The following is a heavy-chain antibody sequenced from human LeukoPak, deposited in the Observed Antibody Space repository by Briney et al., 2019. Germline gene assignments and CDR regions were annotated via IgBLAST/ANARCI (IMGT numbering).Heavy chain of an antibody. CDR3: AKGVGQQLVADAFDI. V-gene: IGHV3-30*18. Sequence: GGSLRLSCAASGFTFSHYGLHWVRQAPGKGLEWVALISYDGGNKNYADSVRGRFTISRDNSKNTLYLQMNSLRAEDTAVYYCAKGVGQQLVADAFDIWGQGTMVTVSS. J-gene: IGHJ3*02. CDR2: ISYDGGNK. D-gene: IGHD6-13*01. CDR1: GFTFSHYG.